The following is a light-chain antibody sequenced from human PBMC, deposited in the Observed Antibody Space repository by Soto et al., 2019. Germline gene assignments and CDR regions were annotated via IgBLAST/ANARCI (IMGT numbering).Light chain of an antibody. J-gene: IGKJ1*01. Sequence: DIQMTQSTSTLSACVGARVTITCRASQSISSWLAWYQQKPGKAPKLLIYDASSLESGVPSRFSGSGSETDFTLTISSLQPEDFATYYCQHYNSYSEAFGQGTKVDI. CDR2: DAS. CDR3: QHYNSYSEA. CDR1: QSISSW. V-gene: IGKV1-5*01.